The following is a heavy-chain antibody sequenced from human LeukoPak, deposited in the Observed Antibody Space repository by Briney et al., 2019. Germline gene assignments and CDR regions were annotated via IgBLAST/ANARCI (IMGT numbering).Heavy chain of an antibody. CDR1: GFTFSSYA. Sequence: GGSLRLSGAASGFTFSSYAMSWVRQAPGKGLEWVSAISGSGGSTYYADSVKGRFTISRDNSKNTLYLQMNSLRAEDTAVYYCAKDTEYSINGMDVWGQGTLVTVSS. V-gene: IGHV3-23*01. CDR3: AKDTEYSINGMDV. J-gene: IGHJ6*02. CDR2: ISGSGGST. D-gene: IGHD6-6*01.